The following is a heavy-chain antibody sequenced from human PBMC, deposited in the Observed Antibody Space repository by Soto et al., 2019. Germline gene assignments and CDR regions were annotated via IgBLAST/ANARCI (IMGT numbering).Heavy chain of an antibody. CDR1: GGSISTGGYS. CDR3: ARGHYRYAMDV. J-gene: IGHJ6*02. CDR2: IYHSGST. V-gene: IGHV4-30-2*01. Sequence: SETLSLTCDVSGGSISTGGYSWNWIRQPPGKGLEWVGYIYHSGSTYDNPSLKSRVTMSVNRSKNQFSLNLTSVTAADTAVYFCARGHYRYAMDVWGQGTTVTVSS.